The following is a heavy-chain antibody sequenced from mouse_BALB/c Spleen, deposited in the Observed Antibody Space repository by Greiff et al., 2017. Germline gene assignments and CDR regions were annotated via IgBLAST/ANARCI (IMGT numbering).Heavy chain of an antibody. CDR3: ARRDYREDYFDY. D-gene: IGHD2-4*01. Sequence: EVQLVESGGGLVQPGGSLTISCAASGFTFSSYTMSWVRQTPEKRLEWVAYISNGGGSNYYPDTVKGRFTISSDNAKNTLYLQMSSLKSEDTAMSYCARRDYREDYFDYWGQGTTLTVSS. J-gene: IGHJ2*01. CDR2: ISNGGGSN. CDR1: GFTFSSYT. V-gene: IGHV5-12-2*01.